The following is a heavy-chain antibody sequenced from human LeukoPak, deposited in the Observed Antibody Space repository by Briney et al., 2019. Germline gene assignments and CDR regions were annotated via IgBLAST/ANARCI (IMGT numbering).Heavy chain of an antibody. Sequence: GGSLRLSCAASGFTFSSYAMHWVRQAPGKGLEWVAVISYDGSNKYYADSVKGRFTISRDNSKNTLYLQMNSLRAEDTAVYYCARDRGDKNYYYYGMDVWGQGTTVTVS. V-gene: IGHV3-30-3*01. J-gene: IGHJ6*02. CDR1: GFTFSSYA. CDR2: ISYDGSNK. CDR3: ARDRGDKNYYYYGMDV.